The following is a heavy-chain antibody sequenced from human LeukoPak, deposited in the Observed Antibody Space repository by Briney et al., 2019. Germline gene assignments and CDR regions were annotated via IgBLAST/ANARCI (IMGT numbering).Heavy chain of an antibody. J-gene: IGHJ4*02. CDR1: GFTFSDYY. CDR3: AKNLDITMIVVLSY. D-gene: IGHD3-22*01. CDR2: ISSSSTYT. V-gene: IGHV3-11*03. Sequence: PGGSLRLSCAASGFTFSDYYMTWIRQAPGKGLEWVSYISSSSTYTSYADSVKGRFTISRDNGKNSLYLQMNSLRTEDTALYYCAKNLDITMIVVLSYWGQGTLVTVSS.